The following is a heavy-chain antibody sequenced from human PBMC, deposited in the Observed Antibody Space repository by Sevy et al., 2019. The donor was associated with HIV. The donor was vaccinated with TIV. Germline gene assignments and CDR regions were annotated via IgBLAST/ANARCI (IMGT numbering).Heavy chain of an antibody. D-gene: IGHD6-13*01. CDR1: GFTFSSYG. V-gene: IGHV3-30*18. J-gene: IGHJ6*02. Sequence: GGSLRLSCAASGFTFSSYGMHWVRQAPGKGLEWVAVISYDGSNKYYADSVKGRFTISRDNSKNTLYLQMNSLRAEDTAVYYCVKDRYSSSWAGMDVWGQGTTVTVSS. CDR2: ISYDGSNK. CDR3: VKDRYSSSWAGMDV.